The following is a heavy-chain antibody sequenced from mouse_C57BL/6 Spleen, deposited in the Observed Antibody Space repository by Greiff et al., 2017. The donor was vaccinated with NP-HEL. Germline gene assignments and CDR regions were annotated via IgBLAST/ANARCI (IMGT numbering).Heavy chain of an antibody. CDR2: IWSGGST. J-gene: IGHJ2*01. CDR3: ARMDFYFDY. CDR1: GFSLTSYG. Sequence: QVQLQQSGPGLVQPSQSLSITCTVSGFSLTSYGVHWVRQSPGKGLEWLGVIWSGGSTDYNAAFISRLSISKDNSKSQVFFKMNSLQADDTAIYYCARMDFYFDYWGQGTTLTVSS. V-gene: IGHV2-2*01.